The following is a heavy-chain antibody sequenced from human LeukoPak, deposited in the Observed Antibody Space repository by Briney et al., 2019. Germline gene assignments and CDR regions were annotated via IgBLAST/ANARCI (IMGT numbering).Heavy chain of an antibody. CDR3: ARVLGYSGYDLAY. V-gene: IGHV3-72*01. D-gene: IGHD5-12*01. CDR1: GFTFSDHY. CDR2: TRNKGNSYTT. Sequence: GGCLRLSCAAPGFTFSDHYIDWVRQAPGKGLEWVVRTRNKGNSYTTEHAASVKGRITISRDDSKNSLYLQMNSLKSEDTAVYYCARVLGYSGYDLAYWGQGTLVTVSS. J-gene: IGHJ4*02.